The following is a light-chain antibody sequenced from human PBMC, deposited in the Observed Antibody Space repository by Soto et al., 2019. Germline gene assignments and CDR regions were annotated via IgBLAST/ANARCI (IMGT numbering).Light chain of an antibody. CDR1: QSVNSIY. CDR2: GAS. V-gene: IGKV3-20*01. CDR3: QRYDTSTIT. J-gene: IGKJ5*01. Sequence: ESVLTQSPGTLSLSPGERATLSCRASQSVNSIYLTWFQQKPGQAPRLLIYGASSRAAGIPDRFSGSGSGTDFTLTISRLEPDDFAVYYCQRYDTSTITFGQGTRLEIK.